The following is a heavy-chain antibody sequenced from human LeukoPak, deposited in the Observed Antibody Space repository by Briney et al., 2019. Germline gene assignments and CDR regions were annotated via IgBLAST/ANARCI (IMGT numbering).Heavy chain of an antibody. V-gene: IGHV3-30*18. D-gene: IGHD6-13*01. CDR3: AKVGYSTNWLYFDY. J-gene: IGHJ4*02. CDR1: GFTFSSYG. CDR2: ISYDGSNK. Sequence: GGSLRLSCAASGFTFSSYGMHWVRQAPGKGLEWVGVISYDGSNKNYADSVKGRSTISRDNSKNTQYLQMNSLRAEDTAVYYCAKVGYSTNWLYFDYWGQGTLVTVSS.